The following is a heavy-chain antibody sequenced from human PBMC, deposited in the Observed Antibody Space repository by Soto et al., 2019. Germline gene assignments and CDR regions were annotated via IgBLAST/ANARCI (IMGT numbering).Heavy chain of an antibody. D-gene: IGHD3-16*01. CDR1: GGTSNRYA. Sequence: VQLLQSGAEVKKPGSSVKVSCKASGGTSNRYAFSWLRQAPGQGLEWMGGSIPIFGTANYAQKFQGRATITADESTSTGYMDRSRLRSDDTATYYCATGRGSGGFDSWGQGTQVIVSA. CDR3: ATGRGSGGFDS. V-gene: IGHV1-69*01. J-gene: IGHJ4*02. CDR2: SIPIFGTA.